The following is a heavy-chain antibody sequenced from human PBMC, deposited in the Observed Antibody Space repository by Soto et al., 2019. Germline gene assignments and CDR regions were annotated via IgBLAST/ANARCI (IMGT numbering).Heavy chain of an antibody. CDR2: ISYVGSNK. J-gene: IGHJ6*02. CDR1: AFTFSSFA. Sequence: PGGSLRLSCPVSAFTFSSFATHWDRHAPSKGLEWVAVISYVGSNKCCADSVKGRFTISRDNSKNTLYLQMNSLRAGDTAVYYCARDGDSQDVRQGVAARPDHSYYYYYGMDVWSQGTTVTVSS. D-gene: IGHD6-6*01. CDR3: ARDGDSQDVRQGVAARPDHSYYYYYGMDV. V-gene: IGHV3-30-3*01.